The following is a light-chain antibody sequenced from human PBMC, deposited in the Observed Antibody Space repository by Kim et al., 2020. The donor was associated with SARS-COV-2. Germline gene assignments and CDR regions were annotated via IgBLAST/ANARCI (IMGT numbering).Light chain of an antibody. V-gene: IGLV2-8*01. J-gene: IGLJ1*01. CDR2: EVS. CDR3: TSYAGDNNYV. Sequence: GQSVTISDTGNSSDLGRYKFVSWYQQHPGKAPKLVIYEVSKRPSGVPDRFSGSRSGNTASLTVSGLRAEDEADYYCTSYAGDNNYVFGSGTKVTVL. CDR1: SSDLGRYKF.